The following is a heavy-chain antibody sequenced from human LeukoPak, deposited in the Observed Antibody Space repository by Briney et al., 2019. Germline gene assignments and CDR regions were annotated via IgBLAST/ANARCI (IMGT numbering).Heavy chain of an antibody. CDR2: IYYSGST. V-gene: IGHV4-61*05. Sequence: PSETLSLTCTVSGGSISSSSYYWGWIRQPPGKGLEWIGYIYYSGSTNYNPSLKSRVTISVDTSKNQFSLKLSSVTAADTAVYYCARGVPMVRGYFDYWGQGTLVTVSS. J-gene: IGHJ4*02. CDR3: ARGVPMVRGYFDY. D-gene: IGHD3-10*01. CDR1: GGSISSSSYY.